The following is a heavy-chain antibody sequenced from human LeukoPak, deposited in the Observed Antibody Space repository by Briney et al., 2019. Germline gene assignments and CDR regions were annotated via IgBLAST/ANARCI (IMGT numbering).Heavy chain of an antibody. J-gene: IGHJ4*02. D-gene: IGHD3-22*01. V-gene: IGHV3-30*18. CDR1: GFTFSSYD. Sequence: PGGSLRLSCAASGFTFSSYDMHWVRQAPGKGLEWVAVTSYDGSNKKYADSVKGRFTISRDNSKNTLYLQMNSLRAEDTAVYYCAKAPPGDYYDSSGYWLYWGQGTLVTVSS. CDR2: TSYDGSNK. CDR3: AKAPPGDYYDSSGYWLY.